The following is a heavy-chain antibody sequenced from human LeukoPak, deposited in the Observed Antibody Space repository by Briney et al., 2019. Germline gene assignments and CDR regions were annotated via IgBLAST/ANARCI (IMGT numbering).Heavy chain of an antibody. V-gene: IGHV4-31*03. Sequence: PSETLSLTCTVSGGSISRGGYYWSWIRQHPGKGLEWIGYIYYSGSTYYNPSLKSRVTISVDTSKNQFSLKLSSVTAADTAVYYCARFVRRDYRAGLDYWGQGTLVTVSS. D-gene: IGHD6-19*01. J-gene: IGHJ4*02. CDR1: GGSISRGGYY. CDR2: IYYSGST. CDR3: ARFVRRDYRAGLDY.